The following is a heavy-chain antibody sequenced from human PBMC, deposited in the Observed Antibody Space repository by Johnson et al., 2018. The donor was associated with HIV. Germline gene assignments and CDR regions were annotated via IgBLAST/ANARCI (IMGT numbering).Heavy chain of an antibody. V-gene: IGHV3-30*03. Sequence: QVQLVESGGGVVQPGRSLRLSCAASGFPFSSYGMHWVRQAPGKGLEWVAVISYDGSNTYYADSVKGRFIISRDNSKNTLYRQMNSLKTEDTAVYYCTTVIQQLVRRHEAFDIWGQGTMVTVSS. CDR1: GFPFSSYG. J-gene: IGHJ3*02. D-gene: IGHD6-6*01. CDR3: TTVIQQLVRRHEAFDI. CDR2: ISYDGSNT.